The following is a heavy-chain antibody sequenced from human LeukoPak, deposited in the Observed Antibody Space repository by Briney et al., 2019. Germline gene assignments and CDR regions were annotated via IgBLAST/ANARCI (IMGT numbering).Heavy chain of an antibody. CDR3: ARGKWSTRH. Sequence: GGSLRLSCAASGFTFSSYGMSWVRQAPGKGLEWVSSISSSSTYINYADSVKGRFTISRDNAKNSLYLQMNSLRAEDTAVYYCARGKWSTRHWGQGTLVTVSS. V-gene: IGHV3-21*01. CDR1: GFTFSSYG. D-gene: IGHD2-15*01. CDR2: ISSSSTYI. J-gene: IGHJ4*02.